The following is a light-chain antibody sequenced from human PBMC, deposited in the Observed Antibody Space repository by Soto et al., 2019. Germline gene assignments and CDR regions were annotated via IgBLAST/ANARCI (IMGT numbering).Light chain of an antibody. J-gene: IGKJ4*01. Sequence: EVVLTQSPVSLSLSPGERATLSCGASQIVSSNYLAWYQQKPGLAPRLLIYDASSRATGVPDRFRGSGSGTDFTRTINGLEPEDFAVYCCQQDGDSPRGTVGGGTKVEVK. CDR2: DAS. V-gene: IGKV3D-20*01. CDR1: QIVSSNY. CDR3: QQDGDSPRGT.